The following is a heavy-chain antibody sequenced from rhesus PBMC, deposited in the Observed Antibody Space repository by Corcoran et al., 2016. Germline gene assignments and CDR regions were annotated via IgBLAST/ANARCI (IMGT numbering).Heavy chain of an antibody. CDR1: GGSISGYYY. J-gene: IGHJ4*01. Sequence: QVQLQQWGEGLVKPSETLSLTCAVYGGSISGYYYWSWIRQPPGKGLEWIGYIYGNSASTNYNPSLKVRVTISKDTSRDQFSRKLGSVTAADTAVYYCARDIARGFDYWGQGVLVTVSS. CDR2: IYGNSAST. D-gene: IGHD6-25*01. CDR3: ARDIARGFDY. V-gene: IGHV4-73*01.